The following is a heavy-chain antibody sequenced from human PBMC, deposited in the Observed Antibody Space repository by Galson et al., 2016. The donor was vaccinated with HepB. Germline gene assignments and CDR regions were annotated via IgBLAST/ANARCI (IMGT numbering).Heavy chain of an antibody. CDR2: IRKDGTEK. CDR1: GFDFTAYW. D-gene: IGHD2-15*01. V-gene: IGHV3-7*03. J-gene: IGHJ5*02. Sequence: SLRLSCAASGFDFTAYWMTWVRQAPGKGLEEVASIRKDGTEKRYVDSVEGRFTISRDNAKDSLYLQMNRLTAEDTAVYYCARGGYCSGAGCQGRDWFDPWGQGTLVTVSP. CDR3: ARGGYCSGAGCQGRDWFDP.